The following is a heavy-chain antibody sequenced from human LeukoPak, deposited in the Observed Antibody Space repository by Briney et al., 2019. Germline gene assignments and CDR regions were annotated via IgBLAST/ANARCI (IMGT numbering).Heavy chain of an antibody. V-gene: IGHV1-18*01. CDR1: GYTFTSYG. CDR3: ARNNWLTFSAFDI. Sequence: GASVKVSCKASGYTFTSYGISWVRQAPGQGLEWMGWIGAYNGNTNYAQKLQGRITMTTDTSTTTAYMELRSLRSDDTAVYYCARNNWLTFSAFDIWGQGTMVTVSS. J-gene: IGHJ3*02. D-gene: IGHD1-1*01. CDR2: IGAYNGNT.